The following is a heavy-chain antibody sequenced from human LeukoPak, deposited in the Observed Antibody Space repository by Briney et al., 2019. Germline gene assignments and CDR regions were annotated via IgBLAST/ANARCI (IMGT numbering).Heavy chain of an antibody. V-gene: IGHV3-7*01. D-gene: IGHD6-25*01. Sequence: GGSLRLSCSASGFTFSSRWMNWVRQAPGRGLEWVAIISIDGSEKHYVDSVKGRFTISRDNAKNSLYLQMNSLRAEDTAVYYCARSDRGPEYWGQGTLVTVSS. J-gene: IGHJ4*02. CDR2: ISIDGSEK. CDR1: GFTFSSRW. CDR3: ARSDRGPEY.